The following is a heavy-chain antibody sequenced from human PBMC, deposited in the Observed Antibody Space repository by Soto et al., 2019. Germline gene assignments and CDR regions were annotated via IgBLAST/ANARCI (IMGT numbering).Heavy chain of an antibody. D-gene: IGHD1-26*01. CDR3: ARGGPYWWELPSPYYFDY. V-gene: IGHV1-69*13. CDR2: IIPISGTT. J-gene: IGHJ4*02. Sequence: GASVKVSCKVSGGTFSIYGINWVRQAPGQGLEWMGGIIPISGTTDYAQTLEGRVTMTADESTSTAYMELSSLRSDDTAVYYCARGGPYWWELPSPYYFDYWGQGTLVTVSS. CDR1: GGTFSIYG.